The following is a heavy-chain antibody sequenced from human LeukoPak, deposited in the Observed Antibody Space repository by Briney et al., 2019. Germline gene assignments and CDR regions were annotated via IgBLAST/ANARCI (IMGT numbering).Heavy chain of an antibody. CDR2: SNGDGSST. CDR3: ARAEYCSGGNCYSSYYDY. J-gene: IGHJ4*02. V-gene: IGHV3-74*01. CDR1: GFTFSSYL. Sequence: GGSLRLSCVASGFTFSSYLMHWVRQAPGKGLLWVSRSNGDGSSTAYADSVKGRFTISRDNAKNTMYLQMISLRVEDAALYYCARAEYCSGGNCYSSYYDYWGQGTLVTVSS. D-gene: IGHD2-15*01.